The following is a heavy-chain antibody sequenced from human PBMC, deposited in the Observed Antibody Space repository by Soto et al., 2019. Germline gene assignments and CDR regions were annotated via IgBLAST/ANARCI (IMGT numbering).Heavy chain of an antibody. D-gene: IGHD2-15*01. J-gene: IGHJ4*02. CDR2: ISGSGGNT. V-gene: IGHV3-23*01. Sequence: PGGSLRLSCAASGFTFSSYAMSWVRQAPGKGLEWVSTISGSGGNTDYADSAKGRFTISRDNSKNTLYLQMNSLRAEDTAVYYCAKDRGYCSGGSCYGYYYLDYWGQGT. CDR3: AKDRGYCSGGSCYGYYYLDY. CDR1: GFTFSSYA.